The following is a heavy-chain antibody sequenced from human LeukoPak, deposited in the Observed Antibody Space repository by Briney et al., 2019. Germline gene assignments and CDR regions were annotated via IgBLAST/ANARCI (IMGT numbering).Heavy chain of an antibody. CDR1: GYSFTSYW. Sequence: GESLKISCKGSGYSFTSYWIGWVRQLPGKGLEWMGIIYPGDSDTRYSPSFQGQVTISADKSISTAYLQWSSLKASDTAMYYCARSQLLKGTSGLRARWFDPWGQGTLVTVSS. V-gene: IGHV5-51*01. CDR2: IYPGDSDT. CDR3: ARSQLLKGTSGLRARWFDP. D-gene: IGHD1-7*01. J-gene: IGHJ5*02.